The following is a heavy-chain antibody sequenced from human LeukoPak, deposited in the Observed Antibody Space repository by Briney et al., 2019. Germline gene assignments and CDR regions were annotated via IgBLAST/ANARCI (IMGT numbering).Heavy chain of an antibody. Sequence: ASVKVSCKASNYTFSNYPISWVRQAPGQRLEWLGWISAYSGNTNYAQKAQGRVTMTTDRSTSTAYMELASLRPDDTAIYYCTRGSSSQYFQHWGQGTLVTVSS. J-gene: IGHJ1*01. D-gene: IGHD6-6*01. CDR1: NYTFSNYP. CDR3: TRGSSSQYFQH. V-gene: IGHV1-18*01. CDR2: ISAYSGNT.